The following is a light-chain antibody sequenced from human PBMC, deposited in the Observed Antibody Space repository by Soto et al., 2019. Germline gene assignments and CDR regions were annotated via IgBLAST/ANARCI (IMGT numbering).Light chain of an antibody. J-gene: IGKJ4*01. Sequence: EVVLTQSPATLSLSPGERATLSCRASQTVSSFLAWYQQKPGQAPRLLIYEAYNRASGIPARFSGSGSGTDVTLRISSIEPEECAIYYYQQRLSRPLTLGGGNKVEI. CDR2: EAY. V-gene: IGKV3-11*01. CDR3: QQRLSRPLT. CDR1: QTVSSF.